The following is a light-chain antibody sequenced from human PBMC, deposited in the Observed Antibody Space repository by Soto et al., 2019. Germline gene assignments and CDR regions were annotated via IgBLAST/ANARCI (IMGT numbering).Light chain of an antibody. CDR2: WAS. V-gene: IGKV4-1*01. CDR1: QSVLYNSNSKNY. CDR3: QQYYSAPRT. Sequence: DIVMTQSPDSLAVSLGERATINCKSSQSVLYNSNSKNYLAWYQQKPRQPPKLLISWASTRESGVPDRFSGSGSGTDFTLTISSLQAEDVAVYYCQQYYSAPRTFGQGTKVEVK. J-gene: IGKJ1*01.